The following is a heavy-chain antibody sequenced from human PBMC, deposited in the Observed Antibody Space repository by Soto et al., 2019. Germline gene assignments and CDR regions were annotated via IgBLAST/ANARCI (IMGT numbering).Heavy chain of an antibody. V-gene: IGHV6-1*01. CDR1: GDSVSSNSAG. CDR3: TGITWFRGMDV. Sequence: SQTLSLTCVISGDSVSSNSAGWNWIRQSPSRGLEWLGRTYYKSKWNNDYALSVKSRININPNTSKNQFSLHLYSVTPEDTAVYDCTGITWFRGMDVWGQGTPVTVSS. J-gene: IGHJ6*02. D-gene: IGHD3-10*01. CDR2: TYYKSKWNN.